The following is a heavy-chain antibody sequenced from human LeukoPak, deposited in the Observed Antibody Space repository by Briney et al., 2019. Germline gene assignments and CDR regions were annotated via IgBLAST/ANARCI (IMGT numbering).Heavy chain of an antibody. CDR2: FDPEDDET. V-gene: IGHV1-24*01. CDR3: ATLTSGIAVTGTTDY. J-gene: IGHJ4*02. D-gene: IGHD6-19*01. CDR1: GYTLTEFS. Sequence: ASVKVSCKVSGYTLTEFSMHWVRQAPGKGLEWMGGFDPEDDETIYAQKFQGRVTMTEDTSTDTAYMELNSLISADTAVYYCATLTSGIAVTGTTDYWGQGTLVTVSS.